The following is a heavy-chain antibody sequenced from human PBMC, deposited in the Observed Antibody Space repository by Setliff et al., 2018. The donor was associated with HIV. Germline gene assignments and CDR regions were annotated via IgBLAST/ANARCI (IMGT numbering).Heavy chain of an antibody. Sequence: PGGSLRLSCAASGFTFSSYAMHWVRQAPGKGLEWVSGLSWNSGSIGYADSVKGRFTISRDNAKNSLYLQMNSLRAEDTALYYCAKDIISRRVSVSGPFDSWGKGILVTVSS. CDR3: AKDIISRRVSVSGPFDS. CDR2: LSWNSGSI. J-gene: IGHJ4*02. D-gene: IGHD2-8*01. CDR1: GFTFSSYA. V-gene: IGHV3-9*01.